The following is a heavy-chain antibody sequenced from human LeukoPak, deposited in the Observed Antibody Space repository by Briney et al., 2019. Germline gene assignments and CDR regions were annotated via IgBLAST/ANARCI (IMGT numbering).Heavy chain of an antibody. CDR1: GYTFTSYA. CDR3: ARDLPADYDYVWGSYSA. J-gene: IGHJ5*02. CDR2: INTNTGNP. Sequence: ASVKVSCKASGYTFTSYAMNWVRQAPGQGLEWMGWINTNTGNPTYAQGFTGRFVFSLDTSVSTAYLQISSLKAEDTAVYYCARDLPADYDYVWGSYSAWGQGTLVTVSS. D-gene: IGHD3-16*01. V-gene: IGHV7-4-1*02.